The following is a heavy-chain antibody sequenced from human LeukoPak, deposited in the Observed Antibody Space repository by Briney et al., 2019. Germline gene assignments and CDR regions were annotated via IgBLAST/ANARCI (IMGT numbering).Heavy chain of an antibody. V-gene: IGHV3-30*02. CDR3: TKESLPYCSTSSCSIDY. Sequence: GGSLRLSCAASGFTFSSHGMHWVRQAPGKGLEWVAFIRYDGSDKYYGDSVKGRFTISRDNSKNTLDLQMNSLRAEDTAAYYCTKESLPYCSTSSCSIDYWGQGTLDTVSS. CDR2: IRYDGSDK. J-gene: IGHJ4*02. D-gene: IGHD2-2*01. CDR1: GFTFSSHG.